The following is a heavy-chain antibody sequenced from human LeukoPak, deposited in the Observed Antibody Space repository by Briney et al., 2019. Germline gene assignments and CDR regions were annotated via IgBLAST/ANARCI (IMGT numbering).Heavy chain of an antibody. CDR1: GYTFTGYY. Sequence: ASVKVSCKASGYTFTGYYMHWVRQAPGQGLEWMGWINPNSGGTNYAQKFQGRVTMTRDTSISTAYMELSRLRSDDTAVYYCARDRGRYYYDSSGYYSNWFDPWGQGTLVTVSS. V-gene: IGHV1-2*02. CDR2: INPNSGGT. D-gene: IGHD3-22*01. CDR3: ARDRGRYYYDSSGYYSNWFDP. J-gene: IGHJ5*02.